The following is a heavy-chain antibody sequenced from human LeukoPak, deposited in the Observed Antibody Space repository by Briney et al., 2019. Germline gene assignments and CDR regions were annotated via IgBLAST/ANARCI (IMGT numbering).Heavy chain of an antibody. D-gene: IGHD3-10*01. CDR2: IYTSGST. V-gene: IGHV4-4*07. J-gene: IGHJ4*02. CDR1: GGSISSYY. CDR3: ARGLITMVRGGVSFFDY. Sequence: PSETLSLTCTVSGGSISSYYWSWIRQPAGKGLEWIGRIYTSGSTNYNPSLKSRVTMSVDTSKNQCSLKLSSVTAADTAVYYCARGLITMVRGGVSFFDYWGQGTLVTVSS.